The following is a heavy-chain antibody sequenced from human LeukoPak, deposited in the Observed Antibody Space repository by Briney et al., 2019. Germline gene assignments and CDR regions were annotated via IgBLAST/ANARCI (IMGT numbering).Heavy chain of an antibody. CDR1: GYSISSGYY. V-gene: IGHV4-38-2*02. D-gene: IGHD3-10*01. Sequence: PSETLSLTCTVSGYSISSGYYWGWIRQPPGKGLEWIGSIYHSGSTYYNPSLKSRVTISVDTSKNQFSLKLSSVTAADTAVYYCARQPAYYGSGSPPYWGQGTLVTVSS. CDR2: IYHSGST. CDR3: ARQPAYYGSGSPPY. J-gene: IGHJ4*02.